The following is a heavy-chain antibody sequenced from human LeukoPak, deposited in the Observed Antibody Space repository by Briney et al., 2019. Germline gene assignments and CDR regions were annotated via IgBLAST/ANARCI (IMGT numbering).Heavy chain of an antibody. CDR1: GFAFSRYS. J-gene: IGHJ4*02. V-gene: IGHV3-21*01. CDR3: ARASLSEIIAAEAFFDS. D-gene: IGHD6-13*01. CDR2: ISGSSTYI. Sequence: GGSLRLSCAASGFAFSRYSMNWVRQAPGKGVEWVSSISGSSTYIYSENSLKGRFSISRDNAKNSLYLQMNSLRAEDTAVYFCARASLSEIIAAEAFFDSWGQGTLVTVSS.